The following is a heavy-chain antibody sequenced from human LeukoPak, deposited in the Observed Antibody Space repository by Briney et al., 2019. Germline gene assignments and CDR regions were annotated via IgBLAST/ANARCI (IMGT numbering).Heavy chain of an antibody. CDR2: ISSSGSTI. CDR3: AKLAKYFYGSETYYFFEH. CDR1: GFTFSSYE. V-gene: IGHV3-48*03. J-gene: IGHJ4*02. D-gene: IGHD3-10*01. Sequence: GGSLRLSCAASGFTFSSYEMNWVRQAPGKGLEWVSYISSSGSTIYYADSVKGRFTISRDNAKNSLYLQMHSLRVEDTAVYYCAKLAKYFYGSETYYFFEHWGQGTPVTASS.